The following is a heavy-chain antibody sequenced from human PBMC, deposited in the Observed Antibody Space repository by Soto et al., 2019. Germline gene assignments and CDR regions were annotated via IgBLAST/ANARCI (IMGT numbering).Heavy chain of an antibody. CDR2: INPSGGST. J-gene: IGHJ6*02. CDR3: ARDLGLRITMVRDTEDYYYYGKDV. CDR1: GYTFTSYY. V-gene: IGHV1-46*01. Sequence: ASVKVSCKASGYTFTSYYMHWVRQAPGQGLEWMGIINPSGGSTSYAQKFQGRVTMTRDTSTSTVYMELSSLRSEDTAVYYCARDLGLRITMVRDTEDYYYYGKDVWGQGTTVTVSS. D-gene: IGHD3-10*01.